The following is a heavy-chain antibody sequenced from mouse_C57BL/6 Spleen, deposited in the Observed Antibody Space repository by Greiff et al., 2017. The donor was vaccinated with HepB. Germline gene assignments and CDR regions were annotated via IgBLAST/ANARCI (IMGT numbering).Heavy chain of an antibody. Sequence: EVKLMESGEGLVKPGGSLKLSCAASGFTFSSYAMSWVRQTPEKRLEWVAYISSGGDYIYYADTVKGRFTISRDNARNTLYLQMSSLKSEDTAMYYCTRKNWDLYYAMDYWGQGTSVTVSS. D-gene: IGHD4-1*01. CDR3: TRKNWDLYYAMDY. CDR2: ISSGGDYI. J-gene: IGHJ4*01. V-gene: IGHV5-9-1*02. CDR1: GFTFSSYA.